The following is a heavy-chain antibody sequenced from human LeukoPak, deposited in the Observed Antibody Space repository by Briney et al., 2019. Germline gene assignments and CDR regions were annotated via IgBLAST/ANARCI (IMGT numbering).Heavy chain of an antibody. CDR3: ATRTRGYSGLDAFDI. CDR2: IYPGDSDT. Sequence: GESLKISCKGSGYSFTSYWIGWVRQMPGKGLEWMGIIYPGDSDTRYSPSFQGQVTISADKSISTAYLQWSSLKASDTAMYYCATRTRGYSGLDAFDIWGQGTMVTVSS. D-gene: IGHD5-12*01. V-gene: IGHV5-51*01. CDR1: GYSFTSYW. J-gene: IGHJ3*02.